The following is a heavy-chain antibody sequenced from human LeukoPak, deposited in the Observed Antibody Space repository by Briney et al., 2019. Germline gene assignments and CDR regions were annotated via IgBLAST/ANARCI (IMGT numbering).Heavy chain of an antibody. J-gene: IGHJ4*02. CDR2: IVGGGDTV. CDR1: GFTFSSYE. D-gene: IGHD3-22*01. Sequence: GGSLRLSCAASGFTFSSYEMNWVRQAPGKRLGWVSYIVGGGDTVYYADSVQGRFTISRDNARNSLYLQMNSLRADDTALYYCAKSFYYDNSGYYFPFDYWGQGTLVTVSS. V-gene: IGHV3-48*03. CDR3: AKSFYYDNSGYYFPFDY.